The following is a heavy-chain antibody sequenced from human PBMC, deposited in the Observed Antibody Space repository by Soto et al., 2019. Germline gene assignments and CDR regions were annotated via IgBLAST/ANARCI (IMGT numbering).Heavy chain of an antibody. Sequence: GGSLRLSCAASGFTFSIYAMTWVRQAPGKGLEWVSSLSASSDNTYYADSVKGRFTISRDNSKNTLYLQMNSLRAEDTAVYYCAKDESNSNPLYYFDYWGQGALVTVSS. V-gene: IGHV3-23*01. CDR2: LSASSDNT. J-gene: IGHJ4*02. D-gene: IGHD4-4*01. CDR3: AKDESNSNPLYYFDY. CDR1: GFTFSIYA.